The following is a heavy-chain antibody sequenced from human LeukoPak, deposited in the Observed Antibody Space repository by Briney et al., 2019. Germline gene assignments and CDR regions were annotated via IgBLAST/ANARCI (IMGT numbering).Heavy chain of an antibody. V-gene: IGHV1-18*01. CDR2: ISVYSGKK. J-gene: IGHJ4*02. CDR3: ARGIHSGDSGPYYFDY. Sequence: ASVKVSCKASGYTFTSYAISWVRQAPGQGLEWMGWISVYSGKKDYPQRGQDRVTMTTDTSTNTAYMELRSLRSDDTAVYYCARGIHSGDSGPYYFDYWGQGTLVTVSS. CDR1: GYTFTSYA. D-gene: IGHD1-26*01.